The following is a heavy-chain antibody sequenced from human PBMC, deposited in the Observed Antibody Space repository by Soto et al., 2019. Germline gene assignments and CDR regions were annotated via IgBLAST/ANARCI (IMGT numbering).Heavy chain of an antibody. Sequence: QVQLVESGGGVVQPGGSLRLSCVASGFAFSTYSLHWVRQAPGKGLEWVAVISYDGMNAYYPDSVKGRFTVSRDNSKNCLYLHMTSLRPEDTAVFYCARGGEKISRVPDYYYGMDVRGQGTTVTLSS. CDR3: ARGGEKISRVPDYYYGMDV. D-gene: IGHD7-27*01. CDR1: GFAFSTYS. CDR2: ISYDGMNA. J-gene: IGHJ6*02. V-gene: IGHV3-30*04.